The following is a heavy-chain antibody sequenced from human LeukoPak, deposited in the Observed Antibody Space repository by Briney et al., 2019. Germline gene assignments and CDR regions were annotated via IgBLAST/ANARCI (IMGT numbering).Heavy chain of an antibody. D-gene: IGHD3-10*02. J-gene: IGHJ6*04. CDR2: ISADGTTK. Sequence: GGSLRLSCAASGFTFSNYGMHWVRQAPGKGLEWVAVISADGTTKYSADSMKGRFTISRDNAKNSLYLQMNSLRAEDTAVYYCAELGITMIGGVWGKGTTVTISS. CDR1: GFTFSNYG. CDR3: AELGITMIGGV. V-gene: IGHV3-30*18.